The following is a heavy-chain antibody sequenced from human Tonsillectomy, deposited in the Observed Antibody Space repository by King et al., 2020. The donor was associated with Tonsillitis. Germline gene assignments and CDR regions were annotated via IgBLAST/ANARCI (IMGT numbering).Heavy chain of an antibody. V-gene: IGHV4-34*01. D-gene: IGHD3-16*02. Sequence: VQLQQWGAGLLKPSETLSLTCAVYGGSFSGYYWSWIRQPPGKGLEWIGEINHSGSTNYNPSLKSRVTISVDTSKNQFSLKLSSVTAAGTAVYYCARRGGVWGSYRYLDYWGQGTLVTVSS. CDR1: GGSFSGYY. CDR2: INHSGST. CDR3: ARRGGVWGSYRYLDY. J-gene: IGHJ4*02.